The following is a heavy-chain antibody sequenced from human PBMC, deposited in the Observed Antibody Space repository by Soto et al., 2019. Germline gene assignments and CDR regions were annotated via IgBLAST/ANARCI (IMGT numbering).Heavy chain of an antibody. V-gene: IGHV4-34*01. D-gene: IGHD2-2*02. CDR3: ARVHPLYGGHYFDY. J-gene: IGHJ4*02. CDR2: INHSGST. CDR1: GGSFSGYY. Sequence: SETLSLTCAVYGGSFSGYYWSWIRQPPGKGLEWIGEINHSGSTNYNPSLKSRVTISVDTSKNQFSLKLSSVTAADTAVYYCARVHPLYGGHYFDYWGQGTLVTVSS.